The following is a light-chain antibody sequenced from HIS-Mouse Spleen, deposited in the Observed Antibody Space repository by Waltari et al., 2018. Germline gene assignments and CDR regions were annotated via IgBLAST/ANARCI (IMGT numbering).Light chain of an antibody. CDR1: SSNIGSNY. J-gene: IGLJ3*02. V-gene: IGLV1-47*01. Sequence: QSVLTQPPSASGTPGQRVTISCSGSSSNIGSNYVYWYQQLPGKAPKLLIYRNNQRPSGVPDGFSGSTSGTSASLAISGLRSEDEADYYCAAWDDSLSGPVFGGGTKLTVL. CDR3: AAWDDSLSGPV. CDR2: RNN.